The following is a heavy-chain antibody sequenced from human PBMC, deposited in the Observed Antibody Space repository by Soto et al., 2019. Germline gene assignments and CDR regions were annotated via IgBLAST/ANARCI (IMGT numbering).Heavy chain of an antibody. V-gene: IGHV4-59*01. CDR2: IYYSGST. CDR1: GGSISSYY. CDR3: ARELYYYDSSGYSHYFDY. D-gene: IGHD3-22*01. J-gene: IGHJ4*02. Sequence: SETLSLTCTVSGGSISSYYWSWIRQPPGKGLEWIGYIYYSGSTNYNPSLKSRVTISVDTSKNQFSLKLSSVTAADTAVYYCARELYYYDSSGYSHYFDYWGQGTLVTVSS.